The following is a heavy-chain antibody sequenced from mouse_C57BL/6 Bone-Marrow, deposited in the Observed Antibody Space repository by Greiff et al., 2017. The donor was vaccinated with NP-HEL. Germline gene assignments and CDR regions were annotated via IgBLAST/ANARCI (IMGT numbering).Heavy chain of an antibody. J-gene: IGHJ1*03. D-gene: IGHD1-1*01. CDR1: GFTFSSYG. CDR2: ISSGGSYT. Sequence: EVMLVESGGDLVKPGGSLKLSCAASGFTFSSYGMSWVRQTPDKRLEWVATISSGGSYTYYPDSVKGRFTMSRDNAKNTLYLQMSSLKSEDTAIYYCARQDYGSSFHWYFDVWGTGTTGTVSS. CDR3: ARQDYGSSFHWYFDV. V-gene: IGHV5-6*01.